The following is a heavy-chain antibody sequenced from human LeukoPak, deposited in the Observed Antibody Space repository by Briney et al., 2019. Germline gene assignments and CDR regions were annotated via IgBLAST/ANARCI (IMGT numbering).Heavy chain of an antibody. CDR3: AKEVVGASLYYFDY. V-gene: IGHV3-23*01. CDR1: GFPFSSYP. J-gene: IGHJ4*02. D-gene: IGHD1-26*01. Sequence: GGPLTLSCAAAGFPFSSYPMRGVRQAPGRGVEGVTVISGSGGITYYADSVNGRFTISRDNSKNTLFVQMNRMSAEDTAVYYCAKEVVGASLYYFDYWGQGTLVTVSS. CDR2: ISGSGGIT.